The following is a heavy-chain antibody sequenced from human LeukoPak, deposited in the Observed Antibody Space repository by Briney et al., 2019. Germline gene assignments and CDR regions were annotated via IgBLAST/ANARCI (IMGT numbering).Heavy chain of an antibody. J-gene: IGHJ4*02. Sequence: SETLSLTSTVSGGSISSYYWTWIRQPPGEGLEWIGYIHYTGSTNYNPSLESRVSISVDTSKKYFSLKLRSVTAADTAVYYCARVDDTSAIDYWGQGTLVTVSS. D-gene: IGHD3-22*01. V-gene: IGHV4-59*01. CDR1: GGSISSYY. CDR2: IHYTGST. CDR3: ARVDDTSAIDY.